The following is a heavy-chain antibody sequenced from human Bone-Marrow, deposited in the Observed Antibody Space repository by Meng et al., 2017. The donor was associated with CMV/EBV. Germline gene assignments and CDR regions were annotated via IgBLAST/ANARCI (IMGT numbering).Heavy chain of an antibody. D-gene: IGHD3-22*01. Sequence: GSLRLSCTVSGGSISSSSYYWGWIRQPPGKGLEWIGSIYYSGSTYYNPSLKSRVTISVDTSKNQFSLKLSSVTAADTAVYYCASRDSSGSDDWGQGTRVTVSS. CDR3: ASRDSSGSDD. J-gene: IGHJ4*01. CDR2: IYYSGST. V-gene: IGHV4-39*07. CDR1: GGSISSSSYY.